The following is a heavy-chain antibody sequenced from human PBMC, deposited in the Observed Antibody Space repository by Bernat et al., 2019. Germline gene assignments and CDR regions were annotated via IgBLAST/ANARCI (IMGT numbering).Heavy chain of an antibody. V-gene: IGHV3-66*04. CDR1: GFTISTNF. Sequence: VQLVESGGGLVKPGGSLRLSCAASGFTISTNFMSWVRQAPGKGLDWVSIIAPDGDTHHADSVKGRFTISRDSSENTLYLQMNGLRVEDTAVYYCARHGLAAAGGKYYFDYWGQGTLLSVSS. CDR3: ARHGLAAAGGKYYFDY. D-gene: IGHD6-13*01. CDR2: IAPDGDT. J-gene: IGHJ4*02.